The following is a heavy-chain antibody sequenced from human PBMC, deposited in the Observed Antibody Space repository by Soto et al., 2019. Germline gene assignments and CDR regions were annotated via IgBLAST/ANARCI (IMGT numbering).Heavy chain of an antibody. J-gene: IGHJ6*02. V-gene: IGHV3-30*18. Sequence: QVQVVESGGGLVQPGRSLRLSCGASGFNFSTYGMHWVRQVPGKGLEWVVVISYDGVNKYSAGSVRGRFTISRDNSKNTLYLQMNSLRAEDTAVYYCAKGLVGYVFGVQDYFFGMDVWGQGTTVTVAS. D-gene: IGHD1-26*01. CDR1: GFNFSTYG. CDR3: AKGLVGYVFGVQDYFFGMDV. CDR2: ISYDGVNK.